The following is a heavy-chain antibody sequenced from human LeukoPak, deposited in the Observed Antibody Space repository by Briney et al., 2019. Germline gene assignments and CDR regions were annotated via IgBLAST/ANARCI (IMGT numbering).Heavy chain of an antibody. CDR1: GGFFSGYY. J-gene: IGHJ6*03. CDR3: ARSRYGDYVNYYYYMDV. CDR2: INHSGST. V-gene: IGHV4-34*01. D-gene: IGHD4-17*01. Sequence: SETLSLTCAVYGGFFSGYYWSWIRQPPGKGLEWIGEINHSGSTNYNPSLKSRVTISVDTSKNQFSLKLSSVTAADTAVYYCARSRYGDYVNYYYYMDVWGKGTTVTVSS.